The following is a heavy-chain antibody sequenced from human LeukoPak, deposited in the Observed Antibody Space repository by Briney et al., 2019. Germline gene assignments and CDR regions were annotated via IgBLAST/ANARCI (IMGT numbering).Heavy chain of an antibody. Sequence: PSETLSLTCSVSGGSMTNLYWTWIRQPPGKGLERIGDIYDSGSTRYNTSLESRVTISVDTSKNQFSLKLSSVTAADTAVYYCARRGYSGYGGDYFDYWGQGTLVTVSS. J-gene: IGHJ4*02. D-gene: IGHD5-12*01. CDR3: ARRGYSGYGGDYFDY. V-gene: IGHV4-59*01. CDR1: GGSMTNLY. CDR2: IYDSGST.